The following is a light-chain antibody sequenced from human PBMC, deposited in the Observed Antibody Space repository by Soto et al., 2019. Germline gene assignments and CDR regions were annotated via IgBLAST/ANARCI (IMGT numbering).Light chain of an antibody. CDR1: QSLVYGSGNIY. J-gene: IGKJ3*01. V-gene: IGKV2-30*01. CDR2: MVS. CDR3: MQGTHWPFT. Sequence: DVVMTQSPLSLPVTLGQPASISCRSSQSLVYGSGNIYLNWFQQRPGQSPRRLIYMVSIRDSGVPDRLSGSGSGTDSTLKISRVEAEDVGVYNCMQGTHWPFTLGPGTKVDIK.